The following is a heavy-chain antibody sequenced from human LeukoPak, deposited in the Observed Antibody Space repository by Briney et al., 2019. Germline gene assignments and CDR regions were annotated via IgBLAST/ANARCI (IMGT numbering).Heavy chain of an antibody. J-gene: IGHJ4*02. V-gene: IGHV4-61*02. CDR2: IYTSGST. Sequence: SQTLSLTCTVSGGSISSGSYYWSWIRQPAGKGLEWIGRIYTSGSTNYNPSLKSRVTISVDTSKNQFSLKLSSVTAADTAVYYCARVFVTEARVANWGQGTLVTVSS. D-gene: IGHD3-10*02. CDR1: GGSISSGSYY. CDR3: ARVFVTEARVAN.